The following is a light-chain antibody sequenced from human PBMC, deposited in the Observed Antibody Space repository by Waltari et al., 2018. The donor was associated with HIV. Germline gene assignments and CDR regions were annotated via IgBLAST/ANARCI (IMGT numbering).Light chain of an antibody. V-gene: IGLV1-47*01. J-gene: IGLJ1*01. Sequence: QSVLTQPPSAPGTPGQTVTISCSGSSSNIGNDNVYWYQQLPGMTPKLLIYKNYQRPSGVPDRCAGSKSGTSASLAISGLRSEDEADYYCVGWDGSLSGYVFGAGTKVTVL. CDR1: SSNIGNDN. CDR3: VGWDGSLSGYV. CDR2: KNY.